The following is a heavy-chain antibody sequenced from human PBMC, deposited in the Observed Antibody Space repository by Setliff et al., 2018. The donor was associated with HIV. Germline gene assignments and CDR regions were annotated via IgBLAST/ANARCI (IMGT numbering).Heavy chain of an antibody. CDR2: IFYTGTT. Sequence: TSETLSLTCTVSHGSISPFYWSWMRQPPGKGLEWIGYIFYTGTTKYNPPLKSRVSMSVDMSKNQLSLKLKSVTAADTAVYYCARDRPPSTVDMLGAFDRWGQGTKVTVSS. CDR1: HGSISPFY. D-gene: IGHD4-17*01. CDR3: ARDRPPSTVDMLGAFDR. J-gene: IGHJ3*02. V-gene: IGHV4-59*01.